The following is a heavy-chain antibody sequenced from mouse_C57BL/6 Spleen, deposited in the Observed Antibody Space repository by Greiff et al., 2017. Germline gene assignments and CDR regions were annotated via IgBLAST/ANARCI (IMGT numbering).Heavy chain of an antibody. CDR1: GYTFTSYW. V-gene: IGHV1-72*01. Sequence: VQLQQPGAELVKPGASVKLSCKASGYTFTSYWMPWVKQRPGRGLEWIGRIDPNRGGTKYNAKFKSKATLTVAKPSSTAYMELSRLPCEDSAVYYGASYSYYSNFYYAIDYWGQGTSVTVSS. D-gene: IGHD2-5*01. J-gene: IGHJ4*01. CDR3: ASYSYYSNFYYAIDY. CDR2: IDPNRGGT.